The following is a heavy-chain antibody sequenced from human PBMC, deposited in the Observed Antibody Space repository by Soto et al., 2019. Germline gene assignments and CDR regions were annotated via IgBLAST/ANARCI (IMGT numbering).Heavy chain of an antibody. CDR1: GFTFSSYW. D-gene: IGHD3-10*01. J-gene: IGHJ4*02. CDR3: ARASAYGSGTFDY. Sequence: GGSLRLSCAASGFTFSSYWMSWVRQAPGKGLEWVANIKQDGSEKYYVDSVKGRFTISGDNAKNSLYLQMNSLRAEDTAVYYCARASAYGSGTFDYWGQGTLVTVSS. CDR2: IKQDGSEK. V-gene: IGHV3-7*01.